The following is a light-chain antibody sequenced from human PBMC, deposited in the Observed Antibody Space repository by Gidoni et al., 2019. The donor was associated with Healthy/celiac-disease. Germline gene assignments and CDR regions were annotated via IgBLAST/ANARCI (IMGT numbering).Light chain of an antibody. CDR1: QSVSSSY. Sequence: EIVLTQSPGTLSLSPGERATLSCRASQSVSSSYLAWYQKKPGQAPRLLIYGASSRATGIPDRFSGSGSGTDFTLPISRLEPEAFSVYYCQQYGSSPWTFGPGTKVEFK. V-gene: IGKV3-20*01. CDR3: QQYGSSPWT. J-gene: IGKJ1*01. CDR2: GAS.